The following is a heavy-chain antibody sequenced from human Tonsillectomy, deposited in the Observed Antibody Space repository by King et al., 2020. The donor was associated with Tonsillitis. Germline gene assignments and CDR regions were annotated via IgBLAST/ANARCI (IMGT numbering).Heavy chain of an antibody. V-gene: IGHV3-64D*08. D-gene: IGHD6-13*01. CDR2: IRCSGAST. CDR1: GFTFSRYA. Sequence: VQLVESGGGLVQPGGSLRLSCSASGFTFSRYAMYWVRQAPGKGLEYVSFIRCSGASTDYADCVKGRFTIPRDNSKSTLYLQMSRLRADDTAVYYCVKEGDGSSWFFFDYGGQGTLVTLST. CDR3: VKEGDGSSWFFFDY. J-gene: IGHJ4*02.